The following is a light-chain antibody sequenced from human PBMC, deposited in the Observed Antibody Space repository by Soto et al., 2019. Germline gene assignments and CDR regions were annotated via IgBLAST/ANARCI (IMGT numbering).Light chain of an antibody. CDR2: DAS. Sequence: EIVLTQSPATLSLSPGERATLSCRASQSVRSYLAWYQQKPGQAPRLLIYDASNRATGIPARFSGSGSGKDFTLTISSLEPEDFAVYYCQQRSNWPITFGQGTRLEIK. CDR1: QSVRSY. V-gene: IGKV3-11*01. J-gene: IGKJ5*01. CDR3: QQRSNWPIT.